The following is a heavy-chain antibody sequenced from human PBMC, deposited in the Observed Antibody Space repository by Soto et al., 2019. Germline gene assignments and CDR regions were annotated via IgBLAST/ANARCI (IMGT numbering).Heavy chain of an antibody. CDR3: ARYYDSNDYYYYYGMDV. J-gene: IGHJ6*02. V-gene: IGHV4-4*07. Sequence: ASETLSLTCTVSGGSISSYYWSWIRQPAGKGLEWIGRIYTSGSTNYNPSLKSRVTMSVDTSKNQFSLKLSSVTAADTAVYYCARYYDSNDYYYYYGMDVWGQGTTVTVS. CDR2: IYTSGST. D-gene: IGHD3-22*01. CDR1: GGSISSYY.